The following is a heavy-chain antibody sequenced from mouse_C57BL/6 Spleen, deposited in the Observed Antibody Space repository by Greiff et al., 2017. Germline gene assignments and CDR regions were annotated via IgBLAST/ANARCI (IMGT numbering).Heavy chain of an antibody. V-gene: IGHV1-50*01. Sequence: QVQLQQPGAELVKPGASVKLSCKASGYTFTSYWMQWVKQRPGQGLEWIGEIDPSDSYTNYNQKFKGKATLTVDTSSSTAYMQLSSLTSEDSAVYYCARGLTGCFDYWGQGTTPTVSS. J-gene: IGHJ2*01. CDR1: GYTFTSYW. D-gene: IGHD4-1*01. CDR2: IDPSDSYT. CDR3: ARGLTGCFDY.